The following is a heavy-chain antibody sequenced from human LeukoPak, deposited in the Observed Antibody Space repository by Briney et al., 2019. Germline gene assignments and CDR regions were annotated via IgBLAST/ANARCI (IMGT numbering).Heavy chain of an antibody. CDR3: ARGGVSSVFDY. J-gene: IGHJ4*02. CDR1: GFTFNNYW. D-gene: IGHD3-10*01. V-gene: IGHV3-74*01. Sequence: GGSLRLSCTASGFTFNNYWMNWVRQAPGKGLVWVSRVNNDGSNTIYADSVEGRFTISRDNAENTLYLQMNSLRAEDTAVYYCARGGVSSVFDYWGQGALVTVSS. CDR2: VNNDGSNT.